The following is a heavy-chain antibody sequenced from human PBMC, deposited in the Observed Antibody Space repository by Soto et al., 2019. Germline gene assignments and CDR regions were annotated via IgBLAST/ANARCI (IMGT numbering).Heavy chain of an antibody. J-gene: IGHJ4*01. CDR2: ISYDETNK. V-gene: IGHV3-30-3*01. D-gene: IGHD3-3*01. CDR3: ARGASDSWGAYPEIHFFDY. CDR1: EFTFSTYP. Sequence: QVLLVESGGGVVQPGRSLRLSCAASEFTFSTYPMHWVRQAPGKGLEWVAVISYDETNKYYADSVKGRFTISRDNSKNTLYLQMTNLRADDTAVYYCARGASDSWGAYPEIHFFDYWGHGTLVTVSS.